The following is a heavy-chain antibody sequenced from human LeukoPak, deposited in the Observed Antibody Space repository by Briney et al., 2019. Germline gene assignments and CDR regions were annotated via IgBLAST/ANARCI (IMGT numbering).Heavy chain of an antibody. CDR3: ARGGSSSSGWYSGWFDP. V-gene: IGHV1-69*13. CDR2: IIPIFGTA. D-gene: IGHD6-19*01. Sequence: SVKVSCKASGGTFSSYAISWVRQAPGQGLEWMGGIIPIFGTANYAQKFQGRVTITADESTSTAYMELSSLRSEDTAVYYCARGGSSSSGWYSGWFDPWGQGTLVTVSS. J-gene: IGHJ5*02. CDR1: GGTFSSYA.